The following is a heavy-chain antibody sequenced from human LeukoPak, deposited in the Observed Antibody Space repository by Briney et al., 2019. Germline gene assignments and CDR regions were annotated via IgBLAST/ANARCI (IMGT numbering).Heavy chain of an antibody. J-gene: IGHJ4*02. CDR2: IYYSGST. CDR3: ARPFAFGGSTAHDYFDY. V-gene: IGHV4-39*01. CDR1: SGSISSSSYY. D-gene: IGHD1-26*01. Sequence: PSETLSLTCTVSSGSISSSSYYWGWIRQPPGKGLEWIGSIYYSGSTYYNPSLKSRVTISVDTSKNQFSLKLSSVTAADTAVYYCARPFAFGGSTAHDYFDYWGQGTLVTVSS.